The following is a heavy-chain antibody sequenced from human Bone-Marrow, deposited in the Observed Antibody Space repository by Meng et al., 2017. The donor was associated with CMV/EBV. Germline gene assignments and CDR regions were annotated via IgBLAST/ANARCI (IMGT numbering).Heavy chain of an antibody. J-gene: IGHJ6*02. Sequence: GESLKISCVGSGFTFGGYSMNWVRQAPGEALEWVSSISGRSEYILYGDSVKGRFTISRDNAKNSLYLQMNSLRAEDTAVYYCARGYYDFWSGGGGMDVWGQGTTVTVSS. V-gene: IGHV3-21*01. CDR3: ARGYYDFWSGGGGMDV. D-gene: IGHD3-3*01. CDR1: GFTFGGYS. CDR2: ISGRSEYI.